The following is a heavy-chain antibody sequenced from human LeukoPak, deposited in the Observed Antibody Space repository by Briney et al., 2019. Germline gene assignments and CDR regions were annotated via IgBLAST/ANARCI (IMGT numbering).Heavy chain of an antibody. Sequence: GVLRLSCAASGFTFSDHYMDWFRQAPGKGLLWAGRSINTAKSYTTYYAASVRGGFTISRDDSQNSLYLQMRSLKTEDTAVYHCVRVAYTSDWHFDYWGQGTLVTVSS. V-gene: IGHV3-72*01. CDR3: VRVAYTSDWHFDY. CDR2: SINTAKSYTT. J-gene: IGHJ4*02. D-gene: IGHD6-19*01. CDR1: GFTFSDHY.